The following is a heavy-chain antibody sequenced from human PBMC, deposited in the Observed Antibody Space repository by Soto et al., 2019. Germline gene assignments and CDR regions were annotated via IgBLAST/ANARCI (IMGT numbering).Heavy chain of an antibody. CDR1: GFTFSSYG. Sequence: GGSLRLSCAASGFTFSSYGMHWVRQAPGKGLEWVAVISYDGSNKYYADSVKGRFTISRDNSKNTLYLQMNSLRAEDTAVYYCAKVEDYCSSTSCCLLRYYYYYGMDVWGQGTTVTVSS. D-gene: IGHD2-2*01. V-gene: IGHV3-30*18. J-gene: IGHJ6*02. CDR2: ISYDGSNK. CDR3: AKVEDYCSSTSCCLLRYYYYYGMDV.